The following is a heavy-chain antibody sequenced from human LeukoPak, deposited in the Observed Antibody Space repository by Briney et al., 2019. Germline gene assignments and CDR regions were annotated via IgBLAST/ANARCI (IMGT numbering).Heavy chain of an antibody. CDR3: ARDNDCSGGTCFDY. Sequence: GGSLRLSCAASGFTFRSYEMNWDRQAPGKGLEWVSYITSSGSTIYYADSVKGRFTISRDNAKDSLYLQMNSLRAEDTAVYYCARDNDCSGGTCFDYWGQGTLVTVSS. V-gene: IGHV3-48*03. J-gene: IGHJ4*02. CDR2: ITSSGSTI. CDR1: GFTFRSYE. D-gene: IGHD2-15*01.